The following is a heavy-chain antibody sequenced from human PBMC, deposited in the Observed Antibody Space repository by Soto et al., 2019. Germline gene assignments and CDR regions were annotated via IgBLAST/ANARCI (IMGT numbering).Heavy chain of an antibody. Sequence: GGSLRLSCAASGFTFSSYAMHWVRQAPGKGLEWVAVISYDGSNKYYADSVKGRFTISRDNSKSTLYLQMNSLRAEDTALYYCAKGRSYYYYYCVDVWGQGTTVTVSS. V-gene: IGHV3-30-3*01. CDR1: GFTFSSYA. J-gene: IGHJ6*02. CDR2: ISYDGSNK. CDR3: AKGRSYYYYYCVDV.